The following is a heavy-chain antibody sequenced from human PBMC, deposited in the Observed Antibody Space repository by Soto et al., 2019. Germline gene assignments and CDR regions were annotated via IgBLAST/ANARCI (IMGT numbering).Heavy chain of an antibody. CDR2: ISYDGSNK. V-gene: IGHV3-30*18. CDR3: AKDRRGPGKPSGPQSMDV. Sequence: PGGSLRLSCAASGFTVSSYGRHWVREAPGKGLERVAVISYDGSNKYYADSVKGRFTISRDNSKNTLYLQMNSLRAEDTAVYYCAKDRRGPGKPSGPQSMDVWGQGTTVTVSS. CDR1: GFTVSSYG. J-gene: IGHJ6*02. D-gene: IGHD2-8*02.